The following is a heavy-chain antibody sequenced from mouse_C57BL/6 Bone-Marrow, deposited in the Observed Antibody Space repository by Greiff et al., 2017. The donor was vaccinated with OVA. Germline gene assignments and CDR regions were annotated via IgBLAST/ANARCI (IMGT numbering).Heavy chain of an antibody. Sequence: DVKLVESGGGLVQPGGSLKLSCAASGFTFSDYYMYWVRQTPEKRLEWVAYISNGGGSTYYPDTVKGRFTISRDNAKNTLYLQMSRLKSEDTAMYYCARHEDYYGTWFAYWGQGTLVTVSA. J-gene: IGHJ3*01. V-gene: IGHV5-12*01. D-gene: IGHD1-1*01. CDR2: ISNGGGST. CDR1: GFTFSDYY. CDR3: ARHEDYYGTWFAY.